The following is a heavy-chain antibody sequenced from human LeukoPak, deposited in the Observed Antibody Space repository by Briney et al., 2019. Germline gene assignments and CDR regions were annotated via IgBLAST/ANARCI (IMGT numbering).Heavy chain of an antibody. CDR2: IYSGGNT. D-gene: IGHD5-18*01. CDR3: ARDPARVGWFDP. J-gene: IGHJ5*02. Sequence: GGSLRLSCAASGFTVSSNYMSWVRQAPGKGLEWVSVIYSGGNTYYADSVKGRFTISRDNSKNTLYLQMNSLRAEDTAVYYCARDPARVGWFDPWGQGTLVTVSS. CDR1: GFTVSSNY. V-gene: IGHV3-53*01.